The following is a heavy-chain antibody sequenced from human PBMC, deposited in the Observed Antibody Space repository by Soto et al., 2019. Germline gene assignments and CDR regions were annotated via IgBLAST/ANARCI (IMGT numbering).Heavy chain of an antibody. V-gene: IGHV3-21*01. CDR2: INPTSSHI. D-gene: IGHD2-15*01. CDR3: ARRYCGGGGCYLRRDAFDV. Sequence: EVQLVESGGGLVMPGGSLRLSCAASGFTFSAYHMNWVRQAPGKGLEWVSSINPTSSHIYYADSVRGRFTISRDDSKNSGSLQMICLRTADAALYYCARRYCGGGGCYLRRDAFDVWGQGTMVTVSS. CDR1: GFTFSAYH. J-gene: IGHJ3*01.